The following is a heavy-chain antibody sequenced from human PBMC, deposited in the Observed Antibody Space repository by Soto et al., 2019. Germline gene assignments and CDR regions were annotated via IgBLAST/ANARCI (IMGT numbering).Heavy chain of an antibody. V-gene: IGHV3-64*01. CDR1: GFTLSGYA. CDR2: ISSNGVGT. CDR3: ARRARPDSYYMDV. Sequence: EVQLAESGGGLAQPGGSLRLSCAASGFTLSGYAMDWVRQAPGKGLEYVSGISSNGVGTYYANSVQGRFTISRDNSKNTVYLQLGSLRPEDMAVYYCARRARPDSYYMDVWGKGTTVTVSS. J-gene: IGHJ6*03. D-gene: IGHD6-6*01.